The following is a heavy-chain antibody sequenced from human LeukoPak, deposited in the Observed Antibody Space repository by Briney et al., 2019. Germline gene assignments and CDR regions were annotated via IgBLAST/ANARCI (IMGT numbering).Heavy chain of an antibody. V-gene: IGHV1-8*03. CDR2: MNPNSGNT. CDR3: ARVASSGWYPPTLGY. J-gene: IGHJ4*02. D-gene: IGHD6-19*01. Sequence: ASVKVSCKASGYTFTSYDINWVRQATGQGLEWMGWMNPNSGNTAYAQKFQGRVTITRNTSISTAYMELSSLRSEDTAVYYCARVASSGWYPPTLGYWGQGTLVTVSS. CDR1: GYTFTSYD.